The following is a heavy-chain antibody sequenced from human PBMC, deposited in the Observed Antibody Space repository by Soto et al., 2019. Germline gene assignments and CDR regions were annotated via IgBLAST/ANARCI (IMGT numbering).Heavy chain of an antibody. CDR1: GFTFSSYA. J-gene: IGHJ6*02. CDR2: ISGSGGSK. D-gene: IGHD3-9*01. Sequence: GGSLRLSCAASGFTFSSYAMSWVRQAPGKGLEWVSAISGSGGSKYYADSGKGRFTISRDNSKKKLYLQMNSLRAEDTAVYYCAKDQFDWLPYYYYGMDVWGQGTTVTVSS. V-gene: IGHV3-23*01. CDR3: AKDQFDWLPYYYYGMDV.